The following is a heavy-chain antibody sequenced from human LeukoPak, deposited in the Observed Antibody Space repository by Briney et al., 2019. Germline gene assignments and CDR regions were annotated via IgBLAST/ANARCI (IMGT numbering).Heavy chain of an antibody. J-gene: IGHJ4*02. CDR2: IRYDGSSE. CDR3: ARDNYDSSTPYYFDY. D-gene: IGHD3-22*01. CDR1: GFTFSSYG. V-gene: IGHV3-30*02. Sequence: AGGSLRLSCAASGFTFSSYGMHWVRQAPGKGLEWVAFIRYDGSSEYYADSVKGRFTISRDNAKNSLYLQMNSLRAEDTAVYYCARDNYDSSTPYYFDYWGQGTLVTVSS.